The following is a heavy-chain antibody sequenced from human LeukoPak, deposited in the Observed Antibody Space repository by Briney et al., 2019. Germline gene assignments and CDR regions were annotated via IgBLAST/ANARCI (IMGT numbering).Heavy chain of an antibody. Sequence: KPSETLSLTFTVSGGSISSYYWSWIRQPPGKGLEWIGYIYYSGSTNYNPSLKSRVTISVDTSKNQFSLKLSSVTAADTAVYYCARYKQWPFLSAFDIWGQGTMVTVSS. CDR3: ARYKQWPFLSAFDI. CDR1: GGSISSYY. D-gene: IGHD6-19*01. V-gene: IGHV4-59*08. CDR2: IYYSGST. J-gene: IGHJ3*02.